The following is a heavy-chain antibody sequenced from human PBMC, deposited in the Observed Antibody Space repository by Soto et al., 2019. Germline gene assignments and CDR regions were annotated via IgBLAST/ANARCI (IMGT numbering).Heavy chain of an antibody. CDR2: IYHTGSA. D-gene: IGHD3-22*01. Sequence: PSETLSLTCVVSGGSISSSYWWSWVRQPPGKGLEWIGEIYHTGSANYNPYLMSRVTISVDKSKSQFSLKLSSVTAADTAVYYCARTYDSSGYYYRYWGQGTLVTVSS. J-gene: IGHJ4*01. CDR3: ARTYDSSGYYYRY. CDR1: GGSISSSYW. V-gene: IGHV4-4*02.